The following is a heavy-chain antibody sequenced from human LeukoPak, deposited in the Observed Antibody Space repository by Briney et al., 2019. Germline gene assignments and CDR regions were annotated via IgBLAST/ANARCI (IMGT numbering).Heavy chain of an antibody. CDR2: ISSSSSYI. V-gene: IGHV3-21*01. CDR3: ASGDRGAFDI. J-gene: IGHJ3*02. Sequence: GGSLRLSCAASGFTFSSYAMSWVRQAPGKGLEWVSSISSSSSYIYYADSVKGRFTISRDNAKNSLYLQMNSLRAEDTAVYYCASGDRGAFDIWGQGAMVTVSS. D-gene: IGHD3-10*01. CDR1: GFTFSSYA.